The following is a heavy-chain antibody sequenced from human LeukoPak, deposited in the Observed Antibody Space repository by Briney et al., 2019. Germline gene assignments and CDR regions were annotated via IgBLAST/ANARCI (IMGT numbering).Heavy chain of an antibody. CDR2: ISSSGSTI. CDR1: GFTFSDYY. V-gene: IGHV3-11*01. Sequence: GGPLRLSCAASGFTFSDYYMSWIRQAPGKGLEWVSYISSSGSTIYYADSVKGRFTISRDNAKNLLYLQMNSLRAEDTAVYYCARDYYDSSGYPRGDYWGQGTLVTVSS. D-gene: IGHD3-22*01. CDR3: ARDYYDSSGYPRGDY. J-gene: IGHJ4*02.